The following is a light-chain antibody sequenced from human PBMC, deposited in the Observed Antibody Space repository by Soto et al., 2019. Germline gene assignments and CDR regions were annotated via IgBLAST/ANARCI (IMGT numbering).Light chain of an antibody. CDR1: QSVTNSF. V-gene: IGKV3-20*01. Sequence: EIVLAQSPGTLSLSPGERATLSCGASQSVTNSFLAWYQQKPGQAPRVLIYGASRRATGIPDRFTGSGSGTDFTLTISRLEPEDFAVYYCQQYVSSPWAFGQGTKVEI. CDR2: GAS. CDR3: QQYVSSPWA. J-gene: IGKJ1*01.